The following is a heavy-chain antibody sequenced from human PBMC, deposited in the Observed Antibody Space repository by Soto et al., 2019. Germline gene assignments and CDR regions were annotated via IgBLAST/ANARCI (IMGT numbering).Heavy chain of an antibody. CDR2: IYSGGST. D-gene: IGHD5-12*01. V-gene: IGHV3-66*01. CDR1: GFTVSSNH. Sequence: GGSLRLSCAASGFTVSSNHMTWVRQAPGKGLEWVSVIYSGGSTYYADSVKGRFTISIDNSKNTLYLQMNSLRAEDTAVYYCARGGEYSGYESFDPWGLGTLVTVSS. J-gene: IGHJ5*02. CDR3: ARGGEYSGYESFDP.